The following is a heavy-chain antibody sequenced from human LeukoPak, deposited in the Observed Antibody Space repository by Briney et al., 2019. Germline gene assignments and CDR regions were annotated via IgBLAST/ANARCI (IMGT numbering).Heavy chain of an antibody. CDR3: ARSYHYYDSSGYSMGDTFEI. CDR1: GYTFTSNG. J-gene: IGHJ3*02. D-gene: IGHD3-22*01. V-gene: IGHV1-2*02. Sequence: ASVKVSCKASGYTFTSNGISWVRQAPGQGLEWMGWIDPNSGDTNYQGRATMTRDTSISTAYMELSRLRSDDTAVFYCARSYHYYDSSGYSMGDTFEIWGQGTMVTVSS. CDR2: IDPNSGDT.